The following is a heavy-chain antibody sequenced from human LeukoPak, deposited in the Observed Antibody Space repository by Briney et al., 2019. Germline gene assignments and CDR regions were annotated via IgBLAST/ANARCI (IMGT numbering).Heavy chain of an antibody. CDR3: TKGSSYNWNLFDH. CDR2: ISASGTT. D-gene: IGHD1-20*01. J-gene: IGHJ4*02. Sequence: SETLSLTCTVSGGSMSDFYWSWIRQPAGKGLEWIGRISASGTTDYNPSLKRRLTMSVDTSKNQVSLRLSSVTAADTAMHYCTKGSSYNWNLFDHWGQGALVTVSS. V-gene: IGHV4-4*07. CDR1: GGSMSDFY.